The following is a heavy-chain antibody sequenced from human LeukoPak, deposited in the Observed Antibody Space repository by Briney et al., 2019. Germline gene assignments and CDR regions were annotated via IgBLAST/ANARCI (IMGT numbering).Heavy chain of an antibody. CDR2: ISGSGGST. J-gene: IGHJ4*02. CDR1: GFSFSDYA. Sequence: GGSLRLSCEASGFSFSDYAIFWVRQAPGKGLEWVSGISGSGVTTYYAISGSGGSTYYADSVKGRFTISRDNAVNTLYLQMNSLRVEDTAVYYCVRGSLRLPRSNPDYWGQGTLVTVSS. CDR3: VRGSLRLPRSNPDY. V-gene: IGHV3-23*01. D-gene: IGHD2-21*02.